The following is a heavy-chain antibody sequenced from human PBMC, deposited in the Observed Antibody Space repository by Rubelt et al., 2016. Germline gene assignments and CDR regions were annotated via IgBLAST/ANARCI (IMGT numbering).Heavy chain of an antibody. V-gene: IGHV4-34*02. CDR3: ARTEIQLFVVGTYYFDY. J-gene: IGHJ4*02. CDR2: INHSGRT. D-gene: IGHD5-18*01. CDR1: GGSFSGYY. Sequence: QVQLQQWGAGPLKPSETLSLTCAVYGGSFSGYYWSWIRQPPGKGLEWIGEINHSGRTNFNPSLKSRVTSSVDTSKNQFSLKLSSVTAADTAVYYCARTEIQLFVVGTYYFDYWGQGTLVTVSS.